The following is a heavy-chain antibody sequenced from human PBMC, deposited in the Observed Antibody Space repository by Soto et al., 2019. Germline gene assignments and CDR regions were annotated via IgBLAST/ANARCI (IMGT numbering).Heavy chain of an antibody. J-gene: IGHJ4*02. D-gene: IGHD3-22*01. CDR3: TTQTRYYYDSTYDY. CDR2: IKGKTDGGTT. V-gene: IGHV3-15*01. CDR1: GFTFSNAW. Sequence: GGSLRLSCAASGFTFSNAWMSWVRQAPGKGLEWVGRIKGKTDGGTTDYAAPVKGRFTISRDDSKNTLYLQMNSLKTEDTAVYYCTTQTRYYYDSTYDYWGQGTLVTVSS.